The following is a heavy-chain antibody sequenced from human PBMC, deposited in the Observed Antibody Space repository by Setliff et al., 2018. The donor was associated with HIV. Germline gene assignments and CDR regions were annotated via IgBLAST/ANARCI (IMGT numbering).Heavy chain of an antibody. V-gene: IGHV3-72*01. CDR1: GFSFTDHY. D-gene: IGHD2-15*01. J-gene: IGHJ6*02. CDR2: TAAELKGYIT. Sequence: HPGGSLRLSCAASGFSFTDHYMGWLRQAPGKGLEWVGRTAAELKGYITEYAASVEGRFTISRDNSEKSLYLQMNRLKIEDTAVYYCVRGIYCDGSNCFYNGMDVWGQGTTVTVSS. CDR3: VRGIYCDGSNCFYNGMDV.